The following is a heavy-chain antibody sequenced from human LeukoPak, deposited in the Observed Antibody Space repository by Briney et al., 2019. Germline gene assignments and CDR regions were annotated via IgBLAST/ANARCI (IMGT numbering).Heavy chain of an antibody. CDR1: GFAFSNYA. D-gene: IGHD3-16*02. CDR3: AIGDCLGELSSSFDH. Sequence: GGSLRLSCAASGFAFSNYAMHWVRQAPGKGLQWVAVISYDGTKKYYADSLKGRFTISRDNSKNTLYLRMNSLRTEDTAVYYCAIGDCLGELSSSFDHWGQGTLVTVSS. V-gene: IGHV3-30*04. J-gene: IGHJ4*02. CDR2: ISYDGTKK.